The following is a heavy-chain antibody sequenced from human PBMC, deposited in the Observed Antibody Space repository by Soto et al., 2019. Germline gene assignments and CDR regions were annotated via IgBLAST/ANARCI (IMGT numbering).Heavy chain of an antibody. J-gene: IGHJ4*02. CDR1: NGSISNGSYY. CDR2: IHNSGST. CDR3: ARGLNPFAY. D-gene: IGHD5-12*01. Sequence: SETLSLTCTVPNGSISNGSYYWSWVRQRPGKGLEWVGYIHNSGSTYYRPSLKSRVIISSDASKNQFSLRLGSVTAADAAVYYCARGLNPFAYWGQGTPVTVS. V-gene: IGHV4-31*03.